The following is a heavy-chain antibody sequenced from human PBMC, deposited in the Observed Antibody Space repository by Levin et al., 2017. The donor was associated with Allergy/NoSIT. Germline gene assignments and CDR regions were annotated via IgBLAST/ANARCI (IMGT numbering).Heavy chain of an antibody. Sequence: TASETLSLTCTVSGGSISSYYWSWIRQSPGKGLEWIGYIYSTGSTNYNPSLKSRVTISVDTSKNQFSLQLSSVTAADPAVYYCARDGLGRGDPFDYWGQGTLVTVSS. CDR3: ARDGLGRGDPFDY. CDR1: GGSISSYY. J-gene: IGHJ4*02. D-gene: IGHD3/OR15-3a*01. CDR2: IYSTGST. V-gene: IGHV4-59*01.